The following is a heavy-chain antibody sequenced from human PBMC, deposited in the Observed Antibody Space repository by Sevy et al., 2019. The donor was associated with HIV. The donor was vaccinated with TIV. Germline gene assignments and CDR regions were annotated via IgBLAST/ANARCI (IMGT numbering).Heavy chain of an antibody. CDR3: ARGPVSTTRAEYFQY. J-gene: IGHJ1*01. V-gene: IGHV3-30*03. CDR1: GFTFNKYG. Sequence: GGSLRLSCAASGFTFNKYGMHWVRQAPGTGLEWVAVVSYDGSNKVYADSVKGRFSISRDNSENTVFLQMNTLRPQDTAVYYCARGPVSTTRAEYFQYWGQGTQVTVSS. CDR2: VSYDGSNK. D-gene: IGHD1-7*01.